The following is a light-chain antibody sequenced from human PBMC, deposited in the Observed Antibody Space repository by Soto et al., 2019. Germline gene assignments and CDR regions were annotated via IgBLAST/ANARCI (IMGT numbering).Light chain of an antibody. V-gene: IGKV3-11*01. CDR1: QSISNY. J-gene: IGKJ5*01. CDR3: QQRSNPIT. Sequence: EIVLTQSPATLSLSPGERATLSCRASQSISNYVAWYQQKPGQAPRLLIYDASDRATGIPGRFSGSGSGTDFTLTISSLEPEDFAVYYCQQRSNPITFGQGTRLEIK. CDR2: DAS.